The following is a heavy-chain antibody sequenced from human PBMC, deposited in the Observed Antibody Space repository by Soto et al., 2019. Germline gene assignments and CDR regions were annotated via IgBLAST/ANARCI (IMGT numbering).Heavy chain of an antibody. J-gene: IGHJ6*03. D-gene: IGHD3-3*01. CDR1: GGTFSSYT. Sequence: ASVKVSCKASGGTFSSYTISWVRQAPGQGLEWMGRIIPILGIANYAQKFQGRVTITADKSTSTAYMELSSLRSEDTAVYYCARAGAKYYDFWSGKDSYYYYYYMDVWGKGTTVTVSS. V-gene: IGHV1-69*02. CDR3: ARAGAKYYDFWSGKDSYYYYYYMDV. CDR2: IIPILGIA.